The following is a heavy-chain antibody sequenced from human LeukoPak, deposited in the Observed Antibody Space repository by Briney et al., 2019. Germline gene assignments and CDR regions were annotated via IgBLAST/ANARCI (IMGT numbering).Heavy chain of an antibody. J-gene: IGHJ4*02. V-gene: IGHV3-66*01. D-gene: IGHD3-22*01. Sequence: GGSLRLSCAASGFTVSSNYMSWVRQAPGKGLEWVSVIYSGGSTYYADSVKGRFTISRDNSKNTLYLQMNSLRAEDTAVYYCARGWNYYDSSGYDYSLFDYWGQGTLVTVSS. CDR3: ARGWNYYDSSGYDYSLFDY. CDR1: GFTVSSNY. CDR2: IYSGGST.